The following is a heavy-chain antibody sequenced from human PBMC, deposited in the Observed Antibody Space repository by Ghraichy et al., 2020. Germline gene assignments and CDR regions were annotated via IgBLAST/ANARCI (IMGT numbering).Heavy chain of an antibody. Sequence: SETLSLTCTVSGGSISSYYWSWIRQPPGKGLEWIGYIYYSGSTNYNPSLKSRVTISVDTSKNQFSLKLSSVTAADTAVYYCARSRGYSYRVGDWGWFDPWGQGTLVTVSS. CDR3: ARSRGYSYRVGDWGWFDP. CDR1: GGSISSYY. D-gene: IGHD5-18*01. CDR2: IYYSGST. V-gene: IGHV4-59*08. J-gene: IGHJ5*02.